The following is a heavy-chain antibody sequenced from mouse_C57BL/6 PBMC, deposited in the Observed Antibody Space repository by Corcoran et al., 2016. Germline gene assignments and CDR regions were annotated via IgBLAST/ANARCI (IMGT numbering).Heavy chain of an antibody. CDR2: INTYSGVP. Sequence: QIQLAQSGPELKKPGETVKISCKASGYTFTTYGMSWVKQAPGKGLKWMGWINTYSGVPTYADDFKGRFAFSLETSASTAYLQINNLKNEDTATYFGARYDGSHWYFDVWGTGTTVTVSS. V-gene: IGHV9-3*01. CDR3: ARYDGSHWYFDV. J-gene: IGHJ1*03. D-gene: IGHD2-3*01. CDR1: GYTFTTYG.